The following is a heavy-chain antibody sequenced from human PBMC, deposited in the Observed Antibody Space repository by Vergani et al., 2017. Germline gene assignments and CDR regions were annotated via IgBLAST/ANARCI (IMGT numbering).Heavy chain of an antibody. D-gene: IGHD2-2*01. Sequence: QVQLLQSGSELKKPGASVRTSCESSGYTFTNYPLIWVRQAPGQGLEFMGWINTNTGNPTYAQSFTGRFVFSLDTSVSTAYLQRSRLKAEDTAVYYCARGRCSSTSCYAGWWFDPWGQGTLVTVAS. V-gene: IGHV7-4-1*02. J-gene: IGHJ5*02. CDR1: GYTFTNYP. CDR2: INTNTGNP. CDR3: ARGRCSSTSCYAGWWFDP.